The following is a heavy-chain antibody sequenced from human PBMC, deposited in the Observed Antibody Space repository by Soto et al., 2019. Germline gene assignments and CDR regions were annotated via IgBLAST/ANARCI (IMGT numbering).Heavy chain of an antibody. Sequence: ASVKVSCKASGYTFTCYGISWVRQAPGQGLEWMGWISAYSGNTNYAQKLQGRVTMTTDTSTSTAYMELRSLRSDDTAVYYCASIKDYGDYGDYYYGMDVWGQGTTVTVSS. CDR2: ISAYSGNT. J-gene: IGHJ6*02. V-gene: IGHV1-18*04. CDR3: ASIKDYGDYGDYYYGMDV. D-gene: IGHD4-17*01. CDR1: GYTFTCYG.